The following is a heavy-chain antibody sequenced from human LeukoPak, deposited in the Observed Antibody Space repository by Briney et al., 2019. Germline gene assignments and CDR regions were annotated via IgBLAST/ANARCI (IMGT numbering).Heavy chain of an antibody. J-gene: IGHJ4*02. V-gene: IGHV1-24*01. CDR3: AAHKWELAPFDY. D-gene: IGHD1-26*01. Sequence: ASVKVSCKVSGYTLTELSMHWVRQAPGKGLEWMGGFDPEDGETICAQKFQGRVTMTEDTSTDTAYMELSSLRSEDTAVYYCAAHKWELAPFDYWGQGTLVTVSS. CDR2: FDPEDGET. CDR1: GYTLTELS.